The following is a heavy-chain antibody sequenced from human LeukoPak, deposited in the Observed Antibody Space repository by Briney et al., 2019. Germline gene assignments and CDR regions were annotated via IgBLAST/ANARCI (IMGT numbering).Heavy chain of an antibody. V-gene: IGHV1-2*06. J-gene: IGHJ4*02. Sequence: ASVKVSCKASGYTFTGYYMHWVRQAPGQGLEWMGRINPNSGGTNYAQKFQGRVTMTRDTSISTAYMELRRLRSDDTAVYYCAREYSSSSLDYWGQGTLVTVSS. D-gene: IGHD6-6*01. CDR3: AREYSSSSLDY. CDR2: INPNSGGT. CDR1: GYTFTGYY.